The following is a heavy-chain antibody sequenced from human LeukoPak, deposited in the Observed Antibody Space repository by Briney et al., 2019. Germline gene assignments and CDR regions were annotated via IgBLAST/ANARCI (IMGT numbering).Heavy chain of an antibody. CDR3: ARVRDYYYDNCGYYDY. V-gene: IGHV4-59*01. Sequence: SETLSLTCTVSGGSIGGYFWTWIRQAPGEGLEWIGHIYYSGNTNYDPSLKNRVSISVDTSKNQISLKLTSVTSADTAKYYCARVRDYYYDNCGYYDYWGQGTLVTVSS. D-gene: IGHD3-22*01. CDR2: IYYSGNT. J-gene: IGHJ4*02. CDR1: GGSIGGYF.